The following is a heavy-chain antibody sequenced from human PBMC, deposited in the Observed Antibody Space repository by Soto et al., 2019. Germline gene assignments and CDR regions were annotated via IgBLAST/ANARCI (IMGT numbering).Heavy chain of an antibody. J-gene: IGHJ4*02. CDR1: GYTFTSYA. Sequence: ASVKVSCKASGYTFTSYAMHCVRQATGQGLEWMGWMNPNSGNTGYAQKFQGRVTMTRNTSISTAYMELSSLRSEDTAVYYCARGKLVPAAMGVFWYWGQGTLVTVSS. CDR3: ARGKLVPAAMGVFWY. D-gene: IGHD2-2*01. CDR2: MNPNSGNT. V-gene: IGHV1-8*02.